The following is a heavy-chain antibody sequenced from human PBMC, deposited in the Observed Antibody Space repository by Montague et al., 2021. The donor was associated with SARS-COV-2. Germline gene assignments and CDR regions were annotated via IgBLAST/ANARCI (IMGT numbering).Heavy chain of an antibody. Sequence: SLRLSCAASGFTFSSYWMSWVRQTPGKGLEWVANIKPDGGEKHYXXSLKGRFTISRDNAKNSLNLQMDSLRAEDTALYYCARDSRIVGATGGMDVWGQETTVIVSS. CDR1: GFTFSSYW. V-gene: IGHV3-7*03. D-gene: IGHD1-26*01. CDR3: ARDSRIVGATGGMDV. J-gene: IGHJ6*02. CDR2: IKPDGGEK.